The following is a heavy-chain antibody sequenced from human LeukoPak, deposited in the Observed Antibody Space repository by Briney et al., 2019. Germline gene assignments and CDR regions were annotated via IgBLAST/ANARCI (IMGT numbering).Heavy chain of an antibody. Sequence: GGSLRLSCAASGFTFSSYAMHWVRQAPGKGLEWVAVISYDGSNKYYADSVKGRFTISRDNSKNTLYLRMNSLRAEDTAVYYCAKAIAQQLGWFDPWGQGTLVTVSS. D-gene: IGHD6-6*01. J-gene: IGHJ5*02. CDR3: AKAIAQQLGWFDP. V-gene: IGHV3-30*04. CDR2: ISYDGSNK. CDR1: GFTFSSYA.